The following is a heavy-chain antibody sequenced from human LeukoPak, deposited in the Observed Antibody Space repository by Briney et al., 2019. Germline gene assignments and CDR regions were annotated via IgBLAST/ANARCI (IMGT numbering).Heavy chain of an antibody. D-gene: IGHD5-18*01. CDR1: GGSITTYY. J-gene: IGHJ4*02. Sequence: SETLSLTCTVSGGSITTYYWSWIRQPPGKGLEWIGYIYHSGSTNYNPSLKSRVTISVDTSNNQFSLKLNSVTAADTAVYYCARGLRGYSYGYVGRFDYWGQGTLVTVSS. V-gene: IGHV4-59*01. CDR2: IYHSGST. CDR3: ARGLRGYSYGYVGRFDY.